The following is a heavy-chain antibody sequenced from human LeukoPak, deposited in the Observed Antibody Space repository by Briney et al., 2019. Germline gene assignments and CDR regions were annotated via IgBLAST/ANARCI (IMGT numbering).Heavy chain of an antibody. D-gene: IGHD6-25*01. CDR3: ARSPPGYYYFDY. Sequence: AASVTVSCKASGNTFTSYYMHWVRQAPGQGLEWMGVINPSGGGTTYAQTFQGRVTMTRDMSTSTVYMELSSLRSEDTAMYYCARSPPGYYYFDYWGQGTLVTVSS. CDR1: GNTFTSYY. J-gene: IGHJ4*02. V-gene: IGHV1-46*01. CDR2: INPSGGGT.